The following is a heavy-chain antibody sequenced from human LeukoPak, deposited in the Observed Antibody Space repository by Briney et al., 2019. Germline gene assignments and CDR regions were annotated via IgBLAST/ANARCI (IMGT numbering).Heavy chain of an antibody. CDR1: GYTFTGYY. D-gene: IGHD6-13*01. J-gene: IGHJ5*02. Sequence: ASVKVSCKASGYTFTGYYMHWVRQAPGQGLEWMGWINPNSGGTNYAQKFQGRVTMTRDTSISTAYMELSRLRSDDTAVYYCAREGIAAAGSNWFAPWGQGTLVTVSS. CDR2: INPNSGGT. CDR3: AREGIAAAGSNWFAP. V-gene: IGHV1-2*02.